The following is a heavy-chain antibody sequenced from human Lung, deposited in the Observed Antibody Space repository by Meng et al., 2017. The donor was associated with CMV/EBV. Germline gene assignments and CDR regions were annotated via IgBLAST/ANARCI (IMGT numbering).Heavy chain of an antibody. V-gene: IGHV3-7*01. D-gene: IGHD4-11*01. Sequence: GEXXKISCAASGFTFTNYWMTWVRQAPGKGLEWVANIKQDGNGKLYVDSVRGRFTISRDNAENLVFLQMNSLRPDDTAVYYCARHVRYRFDYWGQGAVVTVSS. CDR1: GFTFTNYW. J-gene: IGHJ4*02. CDR3: ARHVRYRFDY. CDR2: IKQDGNGK.